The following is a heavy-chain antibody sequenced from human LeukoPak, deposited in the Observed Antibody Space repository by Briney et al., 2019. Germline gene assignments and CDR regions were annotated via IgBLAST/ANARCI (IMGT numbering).Heavy chain of an antibody. CDR1: GYSFTGSY. V-gene: IGHV1-2*02. D-gene: IGHD6-6*01. CDR2: VNPNRGDT. CDR3: VRSAPSSPLDY. J-gene: IGHJ4*02. Sequence: ASVNVSCKTSGYSFTGSYINWVRQAPGQGREGVGWVNPNRGDTNYAQKFQGRVTMSRDTYLSTAYMDLSRLTSDDTAVYFCVRSAPSSPLDYWGQGTLVTVSS.